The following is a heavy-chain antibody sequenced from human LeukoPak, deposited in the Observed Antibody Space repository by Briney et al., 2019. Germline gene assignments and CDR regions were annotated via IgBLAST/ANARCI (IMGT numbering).Heavy chain of an antibody. CDR3: ASISQYYYDSSGYYPMVRNAFDI. J-gene: IGHJ3*02. Sequence: GASVKVSCKASGYTFTGYYMHWVRQAPGQGLEWMGWINPNSGGTNYAQKFQGRVTMTRDTSISTAYMELSRLRSDDTAVYYCASISQYYYDSSGYYPMVRNAFDIWGQGTMVTVSS. D-gene: IGHD3-22*01. CDR2: INPNSGGT. CDR1: GYTFTGYY. V-gene: IGHV1-2*02.